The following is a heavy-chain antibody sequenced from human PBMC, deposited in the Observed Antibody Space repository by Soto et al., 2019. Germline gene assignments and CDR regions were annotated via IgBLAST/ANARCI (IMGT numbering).Heavy chain of an antibody. Sequence: EVQLLESGGGLVQPGGSLRLSCAASGLTFSSYAMSWVRQAPGRGLEWVAVISNTGLTTHYADSVKGRFTISRDNSKRTVYPQMNSLRVDDTAVYFCAKEPLWGQLLEYGYLDQWGQGNLVTVSS. CDR2: ISNTGLTT. CDR1: GLTFSSYA. CDR3: AKEPLWGQLLEYGYLDQ. V-gene: IGHV3-23*01. J-gene: IGHJ5*02. D-gene: IGHD6-19*01.